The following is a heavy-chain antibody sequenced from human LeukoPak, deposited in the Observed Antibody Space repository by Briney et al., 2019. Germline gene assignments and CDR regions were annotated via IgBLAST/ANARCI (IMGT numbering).Heavy chain of an antibody. D-gene: IGHD2-21*01. V-gene: IGHV3-9*01. J-gene: IGHJ6*03. CDR1: GFTFDDYA. CDR3: EKSAYSGDYYYYMDV. Sequence: QPGRSLRRSCAASGFTFDDYAMHWVRQAPGKGLEWVSSFSWNSGSIGYADSVKGRFTISRDNAKNSLYLQMNRLRAEDTALYYCEKSAYSGDYYYYMDVWGKGTTVTVSS. CDR2: FSWNSGSI.